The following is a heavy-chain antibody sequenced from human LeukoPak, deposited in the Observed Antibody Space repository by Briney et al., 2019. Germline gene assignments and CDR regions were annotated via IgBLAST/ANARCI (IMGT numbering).Heavy chain of an antibody. Sequence: GGSLRLSCAASGFTFNSYGIHWVRQAPGKGLEWVAVIWYDGNNKYYADSVKGRFTISRDSSKNTLYLQMNSLRAEDTAVYYCAKVGTAMVPDYWGQGTLVTVSS. J-gene: IGHJ4*02. CDR2: IWYDGNNK. D-gene: IGHD5-18*01. V-gene: IGHV3-30*02. CDR1: GFTFNSYG. CDR3: AKVGTAMVPDY.